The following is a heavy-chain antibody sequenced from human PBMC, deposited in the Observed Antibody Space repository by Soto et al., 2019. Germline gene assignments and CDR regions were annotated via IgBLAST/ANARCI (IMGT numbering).Heavy chain of an antibody. CDR1: GYFISNGYY. V-gene: IGHV4-38-2*02. D-gene: IGHD3-10*01. J-gene: IGHJ4*02. CDR3: ARDANYGLYYFDH. Sequence: PSETLSLTCAVSGYFISNGYYWDWIRQPPGKGLEWIGSIYPTGTTYYNPSLKSRVTISVDTSKNHFSLKLTSVTAADTAVYYCARDANYGLYYFDHWGQGTLVT. CDR2: IYPTGTT.